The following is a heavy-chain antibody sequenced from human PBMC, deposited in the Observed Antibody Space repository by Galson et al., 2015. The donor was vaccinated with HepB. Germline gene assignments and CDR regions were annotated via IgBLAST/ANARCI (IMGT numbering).Heavy chain of an antibody. CDR3: ASYNLWFGEFLLDQPYAFDI. CDR1: GFTFSSYS. D-gene: IGHD3-10*01. Sequence: SLRLSCAASGFTFSSYSMNWVRQAPGKGLEWVSSISSSSSYIYYADSVKGRFTISRDNAKNSLYLQMNSLRAEDTAVYYCASYNLWFGEFLLDQPYAFDIWGQGTMVTVSS. J-gene: IGHJ3*02. V-gene: IGHV3-21*01. CDR2: ISSSSSYI.